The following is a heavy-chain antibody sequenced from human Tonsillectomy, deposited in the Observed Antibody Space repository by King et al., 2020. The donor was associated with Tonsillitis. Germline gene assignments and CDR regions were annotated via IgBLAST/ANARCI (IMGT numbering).Heavy chain of an antibody. D-gene: IGHD2-21*01. CDR1: GYTFTTYD. J-gene: IGHJ4*02. CDR2: MNPNNGDT. Sequence: QLVQSGAEVKKPGASVKVSCKASGYTFTTYDIYWVRQATGQGLEWMGWMNPNNGDTGYAQKFQGRVTMTRNTSISTAYMELSSLRSEDTAVYYCARAFCGGDCWLTYWGQGTLVTVSS. V-gene: IGHV1-8*01. CDR3: ARAFCGGDCWLTY.